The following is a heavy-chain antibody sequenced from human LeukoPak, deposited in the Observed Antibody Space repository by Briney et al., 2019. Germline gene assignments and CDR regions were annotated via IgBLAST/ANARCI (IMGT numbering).Heavy chain of an antibody. J-gene: IGHJ4*02. CDR3: AKDSLGYCSGGSCRYIDY. V-gene: IGHV3-21*01. Sequence: PGGSLRLSCAASGFTFSSYSMNWVRQAPGKGLEWVSSISSSSSYIYYADSVKGRFTISRDNAKNSLYLQMNSLRAEDTAVYDCAKDSLGYCSGGSCRYIDYWGQGTLVTVSS. D-gene: IGHD2-15*01. CDR2: ISSSSSYI. CDR1: GFTFSSYS.